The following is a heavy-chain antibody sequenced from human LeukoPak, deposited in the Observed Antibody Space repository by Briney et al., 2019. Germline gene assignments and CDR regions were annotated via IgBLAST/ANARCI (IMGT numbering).Heavy chain of an antibody. Sequence: SETLSLTCSVYGGSFSAYYWTWIRQPPGKGLEWIGEIDHTGSTNYNPSLKSRVTISVDTSKNQFSLKLSSVTAADTAVYYCARARNLHCFDDWGQGTLVTVSP. CDR2: IDHTGST. J-gene: IGHJ4*02. V-gene: IGHV4-34*01. CDR1: GGSFSAYY. CDR3: ARARNLHCFDD.